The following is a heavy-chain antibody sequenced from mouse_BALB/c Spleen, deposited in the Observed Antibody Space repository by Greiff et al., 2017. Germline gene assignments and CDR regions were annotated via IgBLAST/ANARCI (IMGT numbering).Heavy chain of an antibody. J-gene: IGHJ2*01. CDR2: ISYSGST. V-gene: IGHV3-2*02. D-gene: IGHD2-2*01. Sequence: EVQLVESGPGLVKPSQSLSLTCTVTGYSITSDYAWNWIRQFPGNKLEWMGYISYSGSTSYNPSLKSRISITRDTSKNQFFLQLNSVTTEDTATYYCARTGYDNFDYWGQGTTLTVSS. CDR3: ARTGYDNFDY. CDR1: GYSITSDYA.